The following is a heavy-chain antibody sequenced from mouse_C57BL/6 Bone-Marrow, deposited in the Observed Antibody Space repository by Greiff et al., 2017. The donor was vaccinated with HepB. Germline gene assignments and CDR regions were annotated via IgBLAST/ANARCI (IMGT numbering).Heavy chain of an antibody. V-gene: IGHV1-81*01. CDR1: GYTFTSYG. CDR3: ANLPYAMDY. Sequence: QVQLKQSGAELARPGASVKLSCKASGYTFTSYGISWVKQRTGQGLEWIGEIYPRSGNTYYNEKFKGKATLTADKSSSTAYMELRSLTSEYSAVYFCANLPYAMDYWGQGTSVTVSS. CDR2: IYPRSGNT. J-gene: IGHJ4*01.